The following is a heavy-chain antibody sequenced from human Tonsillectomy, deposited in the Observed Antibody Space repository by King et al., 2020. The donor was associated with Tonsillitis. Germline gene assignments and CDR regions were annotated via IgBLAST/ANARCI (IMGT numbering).Heavy chain of an antibody. J-gene: IGHJ6*03. D-gene: IGHD4/OR15-4a*01. CDR2: INHSGST. Sequence: VQLQQWGAGLLKPSETLSLTCAVYGGSFSGYYWSWIRQPPGKGLEWIGEINHSGSTNYNPSLKSRATISLDTSKNQFSLKLSSVTAADTAVYYCARGLPNYRSYYYMDVWGKGTTVTVSS. V-gene: IGHV4-34*01. CDR1: GGSFSGYY. CDR3: ARGLPNYRSYYYMDV.